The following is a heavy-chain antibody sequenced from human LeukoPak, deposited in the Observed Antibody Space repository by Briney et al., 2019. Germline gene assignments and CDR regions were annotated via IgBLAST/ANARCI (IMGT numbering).Heavy chain of an antibody. CDR1: GGSFSGYY. J-gene: IGHJ4*02. V-gene: IGHV4-34*01. D-gene: IGHD3-3*01. CDR3: ARGVYYDFWSGYYTDYFDY. CDR2: INHSGST. Sequence: SETPSLTCAVCGGSFSGYYWSWIRQPPGKGLEWIGEINHSGSTNYNPSLKSRVTISVDTSKNQFPLKLSSVTAADTAVYYCARGVYYDFWSGYYTDYFDYWGQGTLVTVSS.